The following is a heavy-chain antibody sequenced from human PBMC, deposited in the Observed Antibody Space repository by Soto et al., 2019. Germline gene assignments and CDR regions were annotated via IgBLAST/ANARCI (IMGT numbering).Heavy chain of an antibody. J-gene: IGHJ4*02. Sequence: PGGSLRLSCAASGFTFSSYWMHWVRQAPGKGLVWVSNIKSDGSNTNYADSVKGRFTISRDNAKNTLYLQMNSLRAEDTAVYYCAKGGHFSFFDYWGQGTLVTVS. CDR1: GFTFSSYW. CDR2: IKSDGSNT. V-gene: IGHV3-74*01. CDR3: AKGGHFSFFDY.